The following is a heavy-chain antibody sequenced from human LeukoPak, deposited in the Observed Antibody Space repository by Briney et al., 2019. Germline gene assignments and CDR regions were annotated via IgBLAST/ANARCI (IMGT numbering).Heavy chain of an antibody. J-gene: IGHJ3*02. D-gene: IGHD2-2*01. CDR1: GFTLSSYW. Sequence: GGSLRLSCAASGFTLSSYWMSWVRQAPGKGLEWVANIKQDGSEKYYVDSVKGRFTISRDNAKNSLYLQMNSLRAEDTAVYYCARDRYCSSTSCHSDTFDIWGQGTMVTVSS. CDR3: ARDRYCSSTSCHSDTFDI. CDR2: IKQDGSEK. V-gene: IGHV3-7*01.